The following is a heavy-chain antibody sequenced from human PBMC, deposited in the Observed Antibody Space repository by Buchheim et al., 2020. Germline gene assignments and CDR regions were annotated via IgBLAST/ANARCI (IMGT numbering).Heavy chain of an antibody. CDR2: IYYSGST. J-gene: IGHJ5*02. CDR3: AGGGGITIFGVVIGP. Sequence: QVQLQESGPGLVKPSETLSLTCTVSGGSISSYYWSWIRQPPGKGLEWIGYIYYSGSTNYNPSLKSRVTISVDTSKNQFSLKLSSVTAADTAVYYCAGGGGITIFGVVIGPWGQGTL. D-gene: IGHD3-3*01. CDR1: GGSISSYY. V-gene: IGHV4-59*01.